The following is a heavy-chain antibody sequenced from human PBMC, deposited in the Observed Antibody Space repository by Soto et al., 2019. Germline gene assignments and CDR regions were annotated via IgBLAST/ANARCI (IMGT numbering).Heavy chain of an antibody. CDR3: AYSSSSAEYYFDY. Sequence: SETLSLTCTVSGGSISSSSYYWGWIRQPPGKGLEWIGSIYYSGSTYYNPSLKSRVTISVDTSKNQFSLKLSSVTAADTAVYYCAYSSSSAEYYFDYWGQGTLVTVSS. CDR2: IYYSGST. J-gene: IGHJ4*02. V-gene: IGHV4-39*01. D-gene: IGHD6-6*01. CDR1: GGSISSSSYY.